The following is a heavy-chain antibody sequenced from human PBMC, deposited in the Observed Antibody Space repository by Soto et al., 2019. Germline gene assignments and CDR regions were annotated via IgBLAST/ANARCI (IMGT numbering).Heavy chain of an antibody. V-gene: IGHV1-18*01. CDR2: ISVVTGNT. CDR3: WRDGSGGIIDS. Sequence: QVQLVQSGAEVKKPGASVKVSFKTSGYTFTGYGINWVRQAPGHGLEWMGWISVVTGNTKYGQNIQDRVIMTTDTSTSTAYMELRSLRSDDPAVYFCWRDGSGGIIDSWGQGTMLIVSS. CDR1: GYTFTGYG. D-gene: IGHD2-15*01. J-gene: IGHJ3*01.